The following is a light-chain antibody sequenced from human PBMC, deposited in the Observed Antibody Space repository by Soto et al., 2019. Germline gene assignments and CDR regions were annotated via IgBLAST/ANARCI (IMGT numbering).Light chain of an antibody. J-gene: IGLJ1*01. V-gene: IGLV2-8*01. CDR1: SSDVGGYNF. Sequence: QSALTQPPSASGSPGQSVTISCTGTSSDVGGYNFVSWYQEHPGKVPKLIIYEVSKRPSGVPDRFSGSKSGNTASLTVSGLQAEDEADYYCSSYAGSNNRYVFGTGTKLTVL. CDR3: SSYAGSNNRYV. CDR2: EVS.